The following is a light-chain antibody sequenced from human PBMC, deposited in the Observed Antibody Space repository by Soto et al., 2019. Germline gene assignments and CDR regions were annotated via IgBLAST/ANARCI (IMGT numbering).Light chain of an antibody. CDR1: SSDVGDREF. CDR2: DVS. V-gene: IGLV2-14*03. Sequence: QSALTQPASVSGSPGQSTAISCTGTSSDVGDREFVSWYQHHPGKAPKLIIFDVSRRPSGVSNRFSGSNSGNTASLTISGLQSEEEADYYCSSYTRSGAVFGGGTKLTVL. J-gene: IGLJ2*01. CDR3: SSYTRSGAV.